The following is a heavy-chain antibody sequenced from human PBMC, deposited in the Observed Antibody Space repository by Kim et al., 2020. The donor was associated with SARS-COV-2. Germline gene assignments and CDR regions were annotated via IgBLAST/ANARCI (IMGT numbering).Heavy chain of an antibody. CDR3: TTDRQVYYDILTGYPIYYYGMDV. Sequence: GGSLRLSCAASGFTFSNAWMSWVRQAPGKGLEWVGRIKSKTDGGTTDYAAPVKGRFTISRDDSKNTLYLQMNSLKTEDTAVYYCTTDRQVYYDILTGYPIYYYGMDVWGQGTTVTVSS. J-gene: IGHJ6*02. CDR1: GFTFSNAW. D-gene: IGHD3-9*01. CDR2: IKSKTDGGTT. V-gene: IGHV3-15*01.